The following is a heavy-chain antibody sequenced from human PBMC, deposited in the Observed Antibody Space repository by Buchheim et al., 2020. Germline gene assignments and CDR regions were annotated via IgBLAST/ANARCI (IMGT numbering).Heavy chain of an antibody. CDR3: AKDPVYDFWSGYLNWFDP. D-gene: IGHD3-3*01. J-gene: IGHJ5*02. Sequence: EVQLLESGGGLVQPGGSLRLSCAASGFTFSSYAMSWVRQAPGKGLEWVSAISGSGGSTYYADSVKGRFTISRDNSKTTLYLQMNSLRAEDTAVYYCAKDPVYDFWSGYLNWFDPWGQGTL. V-gene: IGHV3-23*01. CDR2: ISGSGGST. CDR1: GFTFSSYA.